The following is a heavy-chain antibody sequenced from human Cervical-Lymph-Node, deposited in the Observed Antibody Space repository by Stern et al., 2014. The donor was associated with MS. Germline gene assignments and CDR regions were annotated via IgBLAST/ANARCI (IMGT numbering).Heavy chain of an antibody. V-gene: IGHV4-4*02. CDR2: IYHVGRT. Sequence: LQLQESGPGLVKPSGTLSLTCAVSGASITSGNWWSWVRQSPGKGLEWIGEIYHVGRTNYNPSLKSRVPISVDKPKNQFSLTLTSVTAADTAIYYCARDNRFENFDYWGQGTLVTVSS. D-gene: IGHD3-3*01. CDR1: GASITSGNW. J-gene: IGHJ4*02. CDR3: ARDNRFENFDY.